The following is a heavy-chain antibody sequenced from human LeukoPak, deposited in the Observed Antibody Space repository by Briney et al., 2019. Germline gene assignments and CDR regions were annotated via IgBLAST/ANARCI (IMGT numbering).Heavy chain of an antibody. V-gene: IGHV4-4*07. Sequence: PSESLSLTRTVSGGSISSYYWRWIRQPAGKGLEWIGRIYTSWSNNYNPSLKSRVTMSVDTSKNQFSLKLSSVTAADTAVYYCARVAGITAAGNMFYKTDVWGKGTTVTASS. CDR1: GGSISSYY. D-gene: IGHD6-13*01. J-gene: IGHJ6*04. CDR3: ARVAGITAAGNMFYKTDV. CDR2: IYTSWSN.